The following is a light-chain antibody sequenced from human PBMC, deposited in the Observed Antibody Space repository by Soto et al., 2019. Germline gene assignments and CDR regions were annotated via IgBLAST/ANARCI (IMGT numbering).Light chain of an antibody. CDR3: TSYTSGVSRDV. Sequence: QSALTQPASVSGSPGQSITIPCTGTSSDIGGYNYVSWYLQHPGRAPQLMIYDVSNRPSGVSNRFSGSKSGNTASLTISGLQAEDEADYYCTSYTSGVSRDVFGGGTQLTVL. V-gene: IGLV2-14*01. J-gene: IGLJ2*01. CDR1: SSDIGGYNY. CDR2: DVS.